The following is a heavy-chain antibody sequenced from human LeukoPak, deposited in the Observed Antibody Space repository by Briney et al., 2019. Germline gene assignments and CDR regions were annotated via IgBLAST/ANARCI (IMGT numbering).Heavy chain of an antibody. Sequence: GGSLRLSCAASGFTFSSYWMSWVRQAPGKGLEWVSYISSSGSTIYYADSVKGRFTISRDNAKNSLYLQMNSLRAEDTAVYYCAELGITMIGGVWGKGTTVTISS. CDR2: ISSSGSTI. V-gene: IGHV3-48*04. CDR3: AELGITMIGGV. J-gene: IGHJ6*04. CDR1: GFTFSSYW. D-gene: IGHD3-10*02.